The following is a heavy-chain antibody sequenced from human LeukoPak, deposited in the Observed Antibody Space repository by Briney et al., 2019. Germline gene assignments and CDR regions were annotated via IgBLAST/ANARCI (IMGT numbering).Heavy chain of an antibody. CDR3: ARRRASGFGELFDY. CDR2: IYHSGST. D-gene: IGHD3-10*01. CDR1: GGSISSGGYY. V-gene: IGHV4-30-2*01. J-gene: IGHJ4*02. Sequence: SQTLSLTCTVSGGSISSGGYYWSWIRQPPGKGLEWIGYIYHSGSTYYNPSLKSRVTISVDRSKNQFSLKLSSVTAADTAVYYCARRRASGFGELFDYWGQGTLVTVSS.